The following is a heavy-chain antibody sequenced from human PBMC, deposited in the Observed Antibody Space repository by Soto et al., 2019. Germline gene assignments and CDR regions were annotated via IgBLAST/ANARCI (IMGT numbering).Heavy chain of an antibody. Sequence: EVQLVESGGGLVQPGGSLRLSCAASGFTFTTYSMSWFRQAPGKGLEWVSYITSSSGTIYYADSAKCRFTISRDNAKNSLYLQMNSLRDEDTAVYYCVRGNIAYSCINTRPCGMDVWGQGTTVTVSS. V-gene: IGHV3-48*02. CDR1: GFTFTTYS. D-gene: IGHD6-13*01. J-gene: IGHJ6*02. CDR2: ITSSSGTI. CDR3: VRGNIAYSCINTRPCGMDV.